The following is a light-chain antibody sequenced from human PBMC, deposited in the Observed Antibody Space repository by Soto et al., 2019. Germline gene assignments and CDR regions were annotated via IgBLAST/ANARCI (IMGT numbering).Light chain of an antibody. CDR2: AAS. Sequence: DIQLTQSPSFLSASVGDRVTITCRASQGISSYLAWYQQKPGKAPKLLIYAASTLQSGVPSRFSGSGSGTEFTLTITSLQPEDFATYYCQRDTFGQGTKVEIK. V-gene: IGKV1-9*01. CDR1: QGISSY. CDR3: QRDT. J-gene: IGKJ1*01.